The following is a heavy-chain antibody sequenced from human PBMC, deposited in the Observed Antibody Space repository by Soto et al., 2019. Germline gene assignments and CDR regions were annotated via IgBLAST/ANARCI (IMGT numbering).Heavy chain of an antibody. CDR2: IYYSGST. J-gene: IGHJ6*02. D-gene: IGHD5-18*01. CDR3: AREDTAMVIIV. CDR1: GGSISSYY. Sequence: SETLSLTCTVSGGSISSYYWSWIRQPPEKGLEWIGYIYYSGSTNYNPSLKSRVTISVDTSKNQFSLKLSSVTAADTAVYYCAREDTAMVIIVWGQGTTVTVSS. V-gene: IGHV4-59*01.